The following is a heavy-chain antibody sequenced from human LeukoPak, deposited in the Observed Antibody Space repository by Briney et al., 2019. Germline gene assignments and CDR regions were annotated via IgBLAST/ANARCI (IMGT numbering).Heavy chain of an antibody. CDR1: GGSISSYY. CDR2: IFYTGST. V-gene: IGHV4-59*01. J-gene: IGHJ6*02. Sequence: SETLSLTCTVSGGSISSYYWSWIRKPPGKGLEFIGYIFYTGSTNYNPSLKSRVTISLDTSENQFSLKLNSVTAADTAVYYCARGLRPYYHYAMDVWGQGTTVTVSS. D-gene: IGHD3-16*01. CDR3: ARGLRPYYHYAMDV.